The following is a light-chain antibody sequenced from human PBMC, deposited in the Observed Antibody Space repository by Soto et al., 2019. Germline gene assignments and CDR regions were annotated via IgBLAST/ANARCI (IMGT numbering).Light chain of an antibody. CDR3: QQYNNWPFS. Sequence: EVVMTQSPATLSVSPGERATLSCRASQTVSRNLAWYQQRPGQAPRLLIYDISNRAAGVPARFSGSGSETEFTLTIRSLQSGDSAVYFCQQYNNWPFSFGQGTRLEIK. CDR1: QTVSRN. CDR2: DIS. V-gene: IGKV3-15*01. J-gene: IGKJ5*01.